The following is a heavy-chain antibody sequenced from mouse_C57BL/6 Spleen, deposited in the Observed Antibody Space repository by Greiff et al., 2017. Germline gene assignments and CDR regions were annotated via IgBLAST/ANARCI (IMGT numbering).Heavy chain of an antibody. CDR2: INPYNGGT. Sequence: VQLQQSGPVLVKPGASVKMSCKASGYTFTDYYMNWVKQSHGKSLEWIGVINPYNGGTSYNQKFKGKATLTVDKSSSTAYMELNSLTSEDSAVYYCARDSSGYVRFAYWGQGTLVTVSA. CDR3: ARDSSGYVRFAY. D-gene: IGHD3-2*02. J-gene: IGHJ3*01. V-gene: IGHV1-19*01. CDR1: GYTFTDYY.